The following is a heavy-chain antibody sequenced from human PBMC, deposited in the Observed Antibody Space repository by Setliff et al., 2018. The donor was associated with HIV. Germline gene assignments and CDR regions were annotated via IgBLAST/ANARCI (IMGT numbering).Heavy chain of an antibody. CDR3: ARQHGDYAFGS. D-gene: IGHD4-17*01. Sequence: SETLSLTCTVSGGSISSYYWSWIRQPPGKGLEWIGYISYSGSTNYNPSLKSRVTLSVKTSKNQFSLKLNSVTAADTAVYYCARQHGDYAFGSWGQGTLVTVSS. V-gene: IGHV4-59*01. CDR2: ISYSGST. CDR1: GGSISSYY. J-gene: IGHJ5*01.